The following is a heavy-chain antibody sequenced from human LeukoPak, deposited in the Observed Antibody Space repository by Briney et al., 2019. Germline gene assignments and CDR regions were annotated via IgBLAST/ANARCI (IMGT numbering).Heavy chain of an antibody. J-gene: IGHJ4*02. Sequence: GGSLRLSCAASGFTFSGYWMNWVRQAPGKGLEWVSAISGSGGSTYYADSVKGRFTISRDNSKNTLYLQMNSLRAEDTAVYYCAKGGSGMADNWGQGTLVTVSS. CDR3: AKGGSGMADN. V-gene: IGHV3-23*01. CDR2: ISGSGGST. CDR1: GFTFSGYW. D-gene: IGHD5-24*01.